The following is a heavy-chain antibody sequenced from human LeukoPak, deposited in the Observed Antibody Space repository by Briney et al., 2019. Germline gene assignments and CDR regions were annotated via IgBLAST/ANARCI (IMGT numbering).Heavy chain of an antibody. D-gene: IGHD1-26*01. CDR1: RGSISSGNYY. V-gene: IGHV4-61*02. CDR3: ASRSEVGATIGGWFDP. CDR2: FHTRGST. Sequence: SETLSLTCTVSRGSISSGNYYWSWIRQPAGKGLEWIGRFHTRGSTNYNPSLKSRVTISVDTSKNQFSLKLSSVTAADTAIYYCASRSEVGATIGGWFDPWGQGTLVTVSS. J-gene: IGHJ5*02.